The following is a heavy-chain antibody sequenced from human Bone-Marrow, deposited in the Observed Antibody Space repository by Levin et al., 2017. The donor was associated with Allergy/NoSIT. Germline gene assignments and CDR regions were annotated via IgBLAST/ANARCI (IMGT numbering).Heavy chain of an antibody. D-gene: IGHD6-19*01. CDR1: GFTFRSYG. Sequence: LSLTCAASGFTFRSYGMHWVRQAPGKGLEWVAVISYDGSNKYYADSVKGRFTISRDNSKNTLYLQMNSLRAEDTAVYYCAKDPRDSSGPENAFDSWGQGTMVTVSS. CDR2: ISYDGSNK. CDR3: AKDPRDSSGPENAFDS. J-gene: IGHJ3*02. V-gene: IGHV3-30*18.